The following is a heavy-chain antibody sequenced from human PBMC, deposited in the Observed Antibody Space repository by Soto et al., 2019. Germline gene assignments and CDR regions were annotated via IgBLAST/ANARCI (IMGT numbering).Heavy chain of an antibody. D-gene: IGHD3-10*01. V-gene: IGHV3-23*01. CDR3: AKDLVVGSAFGSNYFDP. Sequence: GGSLRLSCVASGFNFNNYAMTWVRQAPGKGLGWVSSISGSGGSTYYADSVKGRFIISRDNAKDTLYLQMNGLSPDDTALYYCAKDLVVGSAFGSNYFDPWGQGTLVTVSS. J-gene: IGHJ5*02. CDR1: GFNFNNYA. CDR2: ISGSGGST.